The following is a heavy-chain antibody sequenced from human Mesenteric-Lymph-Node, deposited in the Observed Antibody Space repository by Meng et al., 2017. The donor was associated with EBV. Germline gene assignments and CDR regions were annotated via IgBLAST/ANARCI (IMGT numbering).Heavy chain of an antibody. Sequence: QERLGQSGAEVKKPWASVRVSCKTSGHIFTDYYIHWVRQGPGRGLEWMGRIRPNSGATHYAQTFEDRVTMTRDTSISTVYMELSRLRSDDTAIYFCARDGVDPVAAFWGQGTLVTVSS. CDR1: GHIFTDYY. CDR2: IRPNSGAT. J-gene: IGHJ4*02. CDR3: ARDGVDPVAAF. D-gene: IGHD6-19*01. V-gene: IGHV1-2*06.